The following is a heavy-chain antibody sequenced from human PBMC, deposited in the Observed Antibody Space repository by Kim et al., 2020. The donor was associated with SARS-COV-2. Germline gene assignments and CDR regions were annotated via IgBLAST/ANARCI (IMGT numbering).Heavy chain of an antibody. CDR2: IYYSGST. CDR1: GGSISSGGYY. J-gene: IGHJ2*01. CDR3: ARASTRPCWYFDL. V-gene: IGHV4-31*03. Sequence: SETLSLTCTVSGGSISSGGYYWSWIRQHPGKGLEWIGYIYYSGSTYYNPSLKSRVTISVDTSKNQFSLKLSTVTAADTAVYYCARASTRPCWYFDLWGRGTLVTVSS.